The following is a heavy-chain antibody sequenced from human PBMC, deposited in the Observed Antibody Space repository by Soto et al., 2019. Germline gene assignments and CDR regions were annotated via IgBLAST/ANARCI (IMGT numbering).Heavy chain of an antibody. D-gene: IGHD2-8*01. Sequence: QVQLQESGPGLVKPSQTLSVTCTVSGCSVSSDVYSCSWIRQHRGKGLEWIGYIRDSGSTYYNPSLEGRVTISVDTSKNQFSLRLRSVTAADTAVYYCARAMANYFDYWGQGTLVTASS. J-gene: IGHJ4*02. CDR3: ARAMANYFDY. V-gene: IGHV4-31*03. CDR2: IRDSGST. CDR1: GCSVSSDVYS.